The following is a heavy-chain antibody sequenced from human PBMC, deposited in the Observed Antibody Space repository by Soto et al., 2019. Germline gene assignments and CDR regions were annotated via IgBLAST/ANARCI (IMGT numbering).Heavy chain of an antibody. CDR3: ARGFTISPRQDAFDI. CDR2: MNPNSGNT. D-gene: IGHD3-3*01. CDR1: GYTFTSYY. J-gene: IGHJ3*02. Sequence: ASVKVSCKASGYTFTSYYMHWVRQATGQGLEWMGWMNPNSGNTGYAQKFQGRVTMTRNTSISTAYMELSSLRPEDTAVYYCARGFTISPRQDAFDIWGQGTMVTVSS. V-gene: IGHV1-8*02.